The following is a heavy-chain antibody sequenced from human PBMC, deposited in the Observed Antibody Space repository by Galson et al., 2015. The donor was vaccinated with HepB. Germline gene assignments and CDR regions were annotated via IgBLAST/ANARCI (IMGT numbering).Heavy chain of an antibody. V-gene: IGHV3-15*07. CDR3: TTDWSDYYGSGSYSLLWY. Sequence: SLRLSCAASGFTFSNAWMNWVRQAPGKGLEWVGRIKSKTDGGTTDYAAPVKGRFTISRDDSKNTLYLQMNSLKTEDTAVYYCTTDWSDYYGSGSYSLLWYWGQGTLVTVSS. D-gene: IGHD3-10*01. CDR1: GFTFSNAW. J-gene: IGHJ4*02. CDR2: IKSKTDGGTT.